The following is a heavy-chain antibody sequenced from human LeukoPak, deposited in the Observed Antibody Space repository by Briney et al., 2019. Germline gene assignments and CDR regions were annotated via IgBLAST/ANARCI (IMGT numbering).Heavy chain of an antibody. J-gene: IGHJ4*02. CDR3: AKVAYGSGSYYSFDY. Sequence: VDSVKGRFTISRDNAKNSLYLQMNSLRAEDTAVYYCAKVAYGSGSYYSFDYWGQGTLVTVSS. V-gene: IGHV3-7*03. D-gene: IGHD3-10*01.